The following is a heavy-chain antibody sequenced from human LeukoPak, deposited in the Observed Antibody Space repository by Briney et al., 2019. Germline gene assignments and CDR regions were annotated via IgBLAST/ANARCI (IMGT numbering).Heavy chain of an antibody. CDR2: IRFDGSISGD. CDR1: GFRFNDYG. J-gene: IGHJ3*02. D-gene: IGHD4-17*01. CDR3: ANGAAFDI. Sequence: GGSLRLSCATSGFRFNDYGMHWIRQAPGKGLEWVAFIRFDGSISGDYYGKSVKGRFTISRDNSKNTLYLQMNSLRAADTAVYYCANGAAFDIWGQGTMVTVSS. V-gene: IGHV3-30*02.